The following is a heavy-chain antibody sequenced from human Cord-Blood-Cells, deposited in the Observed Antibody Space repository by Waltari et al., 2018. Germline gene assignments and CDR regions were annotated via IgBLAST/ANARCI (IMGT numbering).Heavy chain of an antibody. CDR1: GYSISSGYY. Sequence: QVQLQESGPGLVKPSETLSLTCAVSGYSISSGYYWGWIRQPPGKGLEWIGSIYHSGSTYYNPSLKSRVTISVDTSKNQFSLKLSSVTAADTAVYYCARSGDYGDYDLWGRGTLVTVSP. J-gene: IGHJ2*01. CDR3: ARSGDYGDYDL. CDR2: IYHSGST. D-gene: IGHD3-16*01. V-gene: IGHV4-38-2*01.